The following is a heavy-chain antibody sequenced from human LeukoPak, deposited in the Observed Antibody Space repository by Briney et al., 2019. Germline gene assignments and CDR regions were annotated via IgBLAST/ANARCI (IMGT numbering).Heavy chain of an antibody. CDR3: ARSPGGGGYSGYEDFDY. J-gene: IGHJ4*02. V-gene: IGHV3-11*06. Sequence: GGSLRLSCAASGFTFSDYHMSWIRQAPGKGLEWVSYISSSSYTNYADSVKGRFTISRDNAKNSLYLQMNSLRAEDTAVYYCARSPGGGGYSGYEDFDYWGQGTLVTVSS. CDR1: GFTFSDYH. CDR2: ISSSSYT. D-gene: IGHD5-12*01.